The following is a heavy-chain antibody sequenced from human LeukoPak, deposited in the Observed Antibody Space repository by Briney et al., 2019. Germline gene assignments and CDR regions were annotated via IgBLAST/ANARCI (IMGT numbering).Heavy chain of an antibody. D-gene: IGHD1-26*01. CDR3: ARDKGSCGPPEYFQH. CDR2: IIPIFGTA. Sequence: SVKVSCKASGGTFSSYAISWVRQAPGQGLEWMGGIIPIFGTANYAQKFQGRVTITADESTSTAYMELSSLRSEDTAVYYCARDKGSCGPPEYFQHWGQGTLVTVSS. CDR1: GGTFSSYA. J-gene: IGHJ1*01. V-gene: IGHV1-69*13.